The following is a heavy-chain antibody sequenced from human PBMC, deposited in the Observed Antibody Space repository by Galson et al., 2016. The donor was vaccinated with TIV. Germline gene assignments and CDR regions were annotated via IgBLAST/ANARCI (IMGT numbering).Heavy chain of an antibody. CDR2: IIPLFRTT. D-gene: IGHD2-8*01. CDR1: GDTFSSYV. V-gene: IGHV1-69*13. J-gene: IGHJ6*01. Sequence: SVKVSCKASGDTFSSYVFNWVRLAPGQGLEWMGGIIPLFRTTNYAQKFQGRVTITADESTNTAYMELNSLRSGDTAVYYCASDRKTALDTNPHYYGMDVWGQGTTVTVST. CDR3: ASDRKTALDTNPHYYGMDV.